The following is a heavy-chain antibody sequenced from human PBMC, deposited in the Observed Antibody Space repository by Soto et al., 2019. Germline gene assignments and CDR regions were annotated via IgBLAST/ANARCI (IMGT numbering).Heavy chain of an antibody. D-gene: IGHD3-10*01. CDR2: ISYDGSNK. CDR1: GFTFSSYG. V-gene: IGHV3-30*18. J-gene: IGHJ6*02. CDR3: AKEALYGSGSYSGMDV. Sequence: PGGSLRLSCAASGFTFSSYGMHWVRQAPGKGLEWVAVISYDGSNKYYADPVKGRFTISRDNSKNTLYLQMNSLRAEDTAVYYCAKEALYGSGSYSGMDVWGQGTTVTVSS.